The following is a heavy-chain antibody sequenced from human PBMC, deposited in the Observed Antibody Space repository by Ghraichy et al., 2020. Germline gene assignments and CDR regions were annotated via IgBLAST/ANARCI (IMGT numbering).Heavy chain of an antibody. V-gene: IGHV3-15*01. CDR1: GFTFSNAW. D-gene: IGHD3-22*01. CDR3: TSQRPPLLYYYDSSGYYLDY. J-gene: IGHJ4*02. Sequence: GESLNISCAASGFTFSNAWMSWVRQAPGKGLEWVGRIKSKTDGGTTDYAAPVKGRFTISRDDSKNTLYLQMNSMKTEDTAVYYCTSQRPPLLYYYDSSGYYLDYWGQGTLVTVST. CDR2: IKSKTDGGTT.